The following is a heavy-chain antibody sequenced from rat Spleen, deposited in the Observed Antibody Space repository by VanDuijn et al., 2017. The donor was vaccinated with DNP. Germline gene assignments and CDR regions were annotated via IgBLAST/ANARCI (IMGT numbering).Heavy chain of an antibody. D-gene: IGHD1-12*02. CDR3: ARAYYYDGSYYDNWFAY. CDR1: GFTFSDYY. CDR2: ISNTGDST. Sequence: EVQLVESGGGLVQPGGSLKLSCAASGFTFSDYYMAWVRQAPKKGLEWVASISNTGDSTYYSDSVKGRFSLSRDNAKSTLYLQVNSLRSEDTATYYCARAYYYDGSYYDNWFAYWGQGVMVTVSS. V-gene: IGHV5-22*01. J-gene: IGHJ2*01.